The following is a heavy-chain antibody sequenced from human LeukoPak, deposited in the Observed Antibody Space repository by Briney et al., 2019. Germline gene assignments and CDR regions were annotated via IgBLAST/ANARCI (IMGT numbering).Heavy chain of an antibody. V-gene: IGHV3-74*03. D-gene: IGHD5-18*01. CDR2: INSDSRDT. J-gene: IGHJ4*02. CDR1: GFTFSNYY. Sequence: GGSLRLSCAASGFTFSNYYVHWVRQPPGKGLVWVSRINSDSRDTTYVDSVKGRFTISRDNAKNSLYLQMNSLRAEDTALYYCARRGLSDTTRVFYFDYWGQGTLVTVSS. CDR3: ARRGLSDTTRVFYFDY.